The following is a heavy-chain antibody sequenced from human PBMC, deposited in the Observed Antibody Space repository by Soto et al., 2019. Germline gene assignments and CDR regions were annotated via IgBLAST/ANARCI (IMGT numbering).Heavy chain of an antibody. V-gene: IGHV1-3*04. D-gene: IGHD3-16*01. Sequence: ASVKVSCKTSGYTFTSYAIHWVRQAPGQRLEWMGWINTGNNNTKYSQKFQGRVTISVDTSKNQFSLKLSSVTAADTAVYYCARRYGGNFDYWGQGTLVTVSS. CDR3: ARRYGGNFDY. CDR2: INTGNNNT. CDR1: GYTFTSYA. J-gene: IGHJ4*02.